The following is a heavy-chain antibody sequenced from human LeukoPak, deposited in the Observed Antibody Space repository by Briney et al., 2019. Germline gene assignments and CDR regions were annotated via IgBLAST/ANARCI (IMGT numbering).Heavy chain of an antibody. CDR3: ARGGRITMSKAFDY. Sequence: ETLSLTCAVYGGSFSGYYWSWIRQHPGHGLECIGEINHSGSTNYNPSLKSRVTISVVTSKIQISLKLSSVAAADTAVYYCARGGRITMSKAFDYWGQGTPVTASS. D-gene: IGHD3-10*02. J-gene: IGHJ4*02. V-gene: IGHV4-34*01. CDR2: INHSGST. CDR1: GGSFSGYY.